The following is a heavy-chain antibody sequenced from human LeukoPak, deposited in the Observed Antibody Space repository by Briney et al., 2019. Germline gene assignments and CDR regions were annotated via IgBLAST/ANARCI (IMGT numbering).Heavy chain of an antibody. CDR3: ASRSGGH. CDR2: INHSGST. D-gene: IGHD2-15*01. Sequence: SETLSLSCAVYGGSFSGYYWSWIRQPPEKGLEWIGEINHSGSTNYNPSLKSRVTISVDTSKNQFSLKLSSVTAADTAVYYCASRSGGHWGQGTLVTVSS. J-gene: IGHJ4*02. CDR1: GGSFSGYY. V-gene: IGHV4-34*01.